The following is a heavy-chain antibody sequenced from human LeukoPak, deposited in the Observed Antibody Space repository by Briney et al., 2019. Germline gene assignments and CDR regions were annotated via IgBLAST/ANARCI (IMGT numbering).Heavy chain of an antibody. CDR1: GYTFTGYY. D-gene: IGHD1-26*01. CDR2: INPNSGGT. Sequence: ASVKVSCKASGYTFTGYYMHWVRQAPGQGLEWMGWINPNSGGTNYAQKFQGRVTMTRDTSISTAYMELSRLRSDDTVVYYCARDLSPKVGATHHWGQGTLVTVSS. V-gene: IGHV1-2*02. CDR3: ARDLSPKVGATHH. J-gene: IGHJ4*02.